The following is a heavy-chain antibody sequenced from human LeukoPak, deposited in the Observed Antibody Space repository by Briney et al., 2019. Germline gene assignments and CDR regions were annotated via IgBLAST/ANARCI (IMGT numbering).Heavy chain of an antibody. CDR3: ARGYCSGGSCYWGFDP. Sequence: SVKVSCKASGGTFSSYAISWVRQAPGQGLEWMGGIIPIFGTANYAQKFQGRVTITTDESTSTAYMELSSLRSEDTAVYYCARGYCSGGSCYWGFDPWGQGTLVTVSS. J-gene: IGHJ5*02. CDR2: IIPIFGTA. V-gene: IGHV1-69*05. D-gene: IGHD2-15*01. CDR1: GGTFSSYA.